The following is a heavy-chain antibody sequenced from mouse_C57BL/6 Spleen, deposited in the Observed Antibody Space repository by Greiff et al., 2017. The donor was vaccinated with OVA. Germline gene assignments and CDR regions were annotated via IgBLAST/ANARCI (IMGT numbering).Heavy chain of an antibody. CDR1: GFTFSDYG. CDR3: ARNYYGSSYGDYFDY. V-gene: IGHV5-17*01. J-gene: IGHJ2*01. Sequence: EVKLVESGGGLVKPGGSLKLSCAASGFTFSDYGMHWVRQAPEKGLEWVAYISSGSSTIYYADTVKGRFTISRDNAKNTLFLQMTSLRSEDPAMYYCARNYYGSSYGDYFDYWGQGTTLTVSS. D-gene: IGHD1-1*01. CDR2: ISSGSSTI.